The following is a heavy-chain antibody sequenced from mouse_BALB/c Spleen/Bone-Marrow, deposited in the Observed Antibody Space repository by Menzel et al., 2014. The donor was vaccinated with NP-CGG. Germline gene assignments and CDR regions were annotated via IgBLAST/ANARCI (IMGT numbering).Heavy chain of an antibody. Sequence: VQLVESGPDLVRPGSSVKMSCKASDYTFTTYWMHWVKQRPGQGLEWIGMIDPPTSETRLNQKFKDKATLIVDKSSNTAYMQLSSLTSEDSAVYYCARRTLAMDYWGRGTSVTVSS. J-gene: IGHJ4*01. CDR2: IDPPTSET. CDR1: DYTFTTYW. CDR3: ARRTLAMDY. V-gene: IGHV1-52*01.